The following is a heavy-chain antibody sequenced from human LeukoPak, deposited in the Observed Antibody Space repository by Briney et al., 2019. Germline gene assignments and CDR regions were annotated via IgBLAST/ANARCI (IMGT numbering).Heavy chain of an antibody. V-gene: IGHV4-4*02. Sequence: SGTLSLTCAVSGGSISSSNWWSWVRQPPGKGLEWIGEIYHRGSTNYNPSLKSRVTISVDKSKNQFSLKLSSVTAADTAVYYCAREAYQEWLLLAGGSKLNWFDPWGQGTLVTVSS. J-gene: IGHJ5*02. D-gene: IGHD3-3*01. CDR3: AREAYQEWLLLAGGSKLNWFDP. CDR2: IYHRGST. CDR1: GGSISSSNW.